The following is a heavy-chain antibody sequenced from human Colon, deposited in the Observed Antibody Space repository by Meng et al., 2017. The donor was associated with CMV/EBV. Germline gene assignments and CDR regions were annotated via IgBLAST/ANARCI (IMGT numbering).Heavy chain of an antibody. V-gene: IGHV3-66*02. CDR3: ARDSNDYSDYAHWFDA. CDR1: GFTVSSNY. Sequence: GESLKISCAASGFTVSSNYMSWVRQAPGKGLEWVSVIYSGGDTYYADTYYADSVKGRFTISRDNSKNTLYLQMNSLRAEDTAIYYCARDSNDYSDYAHWFDAWGQGTLVTVSS. CDR2: IYSGGDTYYADT. D-gene: IGHD4-11*01. J-gene: IGHJ5*02.